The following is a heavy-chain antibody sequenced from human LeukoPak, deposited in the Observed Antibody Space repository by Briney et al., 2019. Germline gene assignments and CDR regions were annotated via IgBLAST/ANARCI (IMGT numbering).Heavy chain of an antibody. V-gene: IGHV3-11*04. J-gene: IGHJ6*03. CDR3: ASRYSYGQLSYYYYYMDV. CDR2: ISSSGSTL. D-gene: IGHD5-18*01. CDR1: GFTFSDYY. Sequence: PAGSLRLSGAASGFTFSDYYMSWLRQAPGKGLEWVSYISSSGSTLYHADSVKGRFTISTDNAKNSLYLQMNSLRAEDTAVYYCASRYSYGQLSYYYYYMDVWGKGTTVTVSS.